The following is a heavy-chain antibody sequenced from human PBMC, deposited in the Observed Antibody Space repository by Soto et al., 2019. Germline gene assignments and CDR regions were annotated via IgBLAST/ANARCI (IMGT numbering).Heavy chain of an antibody. Sequence: PSETLSLTCTVSGGSISNYYWSWIRQPAGKGLEWIGRFYTSSNTNYNPSPRSRITMSVDTSKNQLSLKLSSVTAADTAVYYCARTKPGDPWFDPWGQGTLVTVSS. CDR1: GGSISNYY. CDR3: ARTKPGDPWFDP. V-gene: IGHV4-4*07. CDR2: FYTSSNT. J-gene: IGHJ5*02. D-gene: IGHD1-1*01.